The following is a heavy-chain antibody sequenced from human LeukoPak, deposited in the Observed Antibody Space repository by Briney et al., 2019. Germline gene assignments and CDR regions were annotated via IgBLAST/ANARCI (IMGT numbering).Heavy chain of an antibody. V-gene: IGHV3-11*04. CDR1: GFTFSDYY. CDR2: ISSRGSTI. Sequence: PGGSLRLSCAASGFTFSDYYMSWIRQAPGKGLEWVSYISSRGSTIYYADSVKGRFTIYRDNAKNSLYLQMNSLRAEDTAVYYCARYVGDSSVLDAFDIWGQGTMVTVSS. J-gene: IGHJ3*02. D-gene: IGHD3-22*01. CDR3: ARYVGDSSVLDAFDI.